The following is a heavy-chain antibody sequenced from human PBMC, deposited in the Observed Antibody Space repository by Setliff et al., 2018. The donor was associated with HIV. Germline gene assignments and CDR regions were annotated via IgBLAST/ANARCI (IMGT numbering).Heavy chain of an antibody. Sequence: SETLSLTCTVSGGSISSSSYYWGWIRQPPGKGLEWIGSIYYTGSTHHNPSLESRVATSVDTSKNQFSLKLSSVTAADTAVYYCARIVRWELVATSTFFYYYMDVWGKGTTVTVSS. J-gene: IGHJ6*03. CDR1: GGSISSSSYY. CDR3: ARIVRWELVATSTFFYYYMDV. D-gene: IGHD1-26*01. V-gene: IGHV4-39*01. CDR2: IYYTGST.